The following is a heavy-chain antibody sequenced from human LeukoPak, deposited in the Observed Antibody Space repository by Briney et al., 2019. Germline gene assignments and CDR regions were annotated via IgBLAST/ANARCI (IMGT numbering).Heavy chain of an antibody. J-gene: IGHJ4*02. D-gene: IGHD2/OR15-2a*01. CDR2: IYYSGST. CDR1: GGSISSGDYY. V-gene: IGHV4-30-4*01. Sequence: PSETLSLTCTVSGGSISSGDYYWSWIRQPPGKGLEWIGYIYYSGSTYYNPSLKSRVTISVDTSKNQFSLKLSSVTAADTAVYYCARHTNILPFDYWGQGTLVTVSS. CDR3: ARHTNILPFDY.